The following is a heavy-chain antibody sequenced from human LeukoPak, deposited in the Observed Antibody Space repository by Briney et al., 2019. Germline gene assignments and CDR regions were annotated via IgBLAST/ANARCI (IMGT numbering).Heavy chain of an antibody. CDR3: AKDLGSGWYYFDC. J-gene: IGHJ4*02. Sequence: GGSLRLSCAASGFTFSSYAMNWVRQAPGKGLEWVSSISNNGGSTYYYADSVKGRFTISRDNSKNTLFLQRISLRAEDPAVYYCAKDLGSGWYYFDCWGQGTLVTVSS. CDR1: GFTFSSYA. D-gene: IGHD6-19*01. V-gene: IGHV3-23*01. CDR2: ISNNGGST.